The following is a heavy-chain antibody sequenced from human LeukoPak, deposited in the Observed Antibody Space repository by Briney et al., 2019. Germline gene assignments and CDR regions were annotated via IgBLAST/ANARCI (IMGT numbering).Heavy chain of an antibody. CDR2: INRDGTTK. CDR1: GFTLSTYW. V-gene: IGHV3-74*01. Sequence: GGSLRLSCAASGFTLSTYWMFWVRQTPGKGLVWVSSINRDGTTKTYADSVMGRFTISRDNAKNTVYLQMNSLRAEDTAVYYCARARGFDYWGQGTLVTVSS. J-gene: IGHJ4*02. CDR3: ARARGFDY. D-gene: IGHD1-26*01.